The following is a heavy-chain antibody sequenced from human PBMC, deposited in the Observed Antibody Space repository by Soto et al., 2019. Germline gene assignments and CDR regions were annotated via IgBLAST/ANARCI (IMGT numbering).Heavy chain of an antibody. D-gene: IGHD4-17*01. CDR1: GGSFSGYY. V-gene: IGHV4-34*01. CDR2: INHSGST. Sequence: QVQLQQWGAGLLKPSETLSLTCAVYGGSFSGYYWSWIRQPPGKGLEWIGEINHSGSTNYNPSLKSRVTISVDTSKNQFSLKLSSVTAADTAVYYCARGRLRLNWFDPWGQGTLVTVSS. CDR3: ARGRLRLNWFDP. J-gene: IGHJ5*02.